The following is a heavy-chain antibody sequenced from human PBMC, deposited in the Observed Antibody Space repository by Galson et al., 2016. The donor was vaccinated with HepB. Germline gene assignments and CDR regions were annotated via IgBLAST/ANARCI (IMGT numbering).Heavy chain of an antibody. CDR1: GGSINSYY. V-gene: IGHV4-59*01. Sequence: SETLSLTCSVSGGSINSYYWSWIRQPTGKGLEWIAYIDHSGNIKYNPSLKSRVTISVDTSRNQFSLKLSSVTAADTAVYYCARDRLASAASWVAFDLWGQGTMVTVSS. CDR2: IDHSGNI. J-gene: IGHJ3*01. D-gene: IGHD6-13*01. CDR3: ARDRLASAASWVAFDL.